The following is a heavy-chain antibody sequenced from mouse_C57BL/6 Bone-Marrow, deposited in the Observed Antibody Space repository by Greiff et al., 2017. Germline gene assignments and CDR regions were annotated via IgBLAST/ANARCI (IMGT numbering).Heavy chain of an antibody. D-gene: IGHD6-2*01. V-gene: IGHV5-4*01. CDR3: ASLFKKGY. CDR1: GFTFSSYA. J-gene: IGHJ2*01. CDR2: ISDGGSYT. Sequence: EVQGVESGGGLVKPGGSLKLSCAASGFTFSSYAMSWVRQTPEKRLEWVATISDGGSYTYYPDNVKGRFTISRDNAKNNLYLQMSHLKSKDTAMYYCASLFKKGYWGQGTTLTVSS.